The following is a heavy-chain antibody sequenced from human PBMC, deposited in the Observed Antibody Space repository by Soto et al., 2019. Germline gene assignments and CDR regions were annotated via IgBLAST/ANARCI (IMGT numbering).Heavy chain of an antibody. D-gene: IGHD2-15*01. V-gene: IGHV1-18*04. Sequence: ASVKVSCKASGYTFTSYGISWVRQAPGQGLEWMGWISAYSGNTNYAQKLQGRVTMTTDTSTSTAYMELRSLRSDDTAVYYCARDASCSGGSCYSGNYYYYYGMDVWGQGTTVTVSS. J-gene: IGHJ6*02. CDR3: ARDASCSGGSCYSGNYYYYYGMDV. CDR2: ISAYSGNT. CDR1: GYTFTSYG.